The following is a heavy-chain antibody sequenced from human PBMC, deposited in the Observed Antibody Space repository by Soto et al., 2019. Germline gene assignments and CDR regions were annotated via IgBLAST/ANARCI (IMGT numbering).Heavy chain of an antibody. CDR1: GYTFTSYG. V-gene: IGHV1-18*01. J-gene: IGHJ4*02. Sequence: QVHLVQSGAEVKKPGASVKVSCKASGYTFTSYGITWVRQAPGQGLEWMGWISAHNGNTDYAQKLPVRVIVTRHTTTSTAYMELRSLRSDDTAVYYCARGRKGDYWGQGAVVTVSS. CDR2: ISAHNGNT. CDR3: ARGRKGDY.